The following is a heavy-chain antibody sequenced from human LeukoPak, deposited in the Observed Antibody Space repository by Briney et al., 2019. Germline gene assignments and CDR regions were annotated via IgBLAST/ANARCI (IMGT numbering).Heavy chain of an antibody. CDR3: MRDGNVLMGYGDYEPDY. Sequence: GGSLRLSCAASGFTFSSYEMNWVRQAPGKGLEWVSYTSSSGGTIYYADSVKGRFTISRDNAKNLLYLQMNSLRAEDTAVYYCMRDGNVLMGYGDYEPDYWGQGTLVTVSS. CDR1: GFTFSSYE. D-gene: IGHD4-17*01. J-gene: IGHJ4*02. CDR2: TSSSGGTI. V-gene: IGHV3-48*03.